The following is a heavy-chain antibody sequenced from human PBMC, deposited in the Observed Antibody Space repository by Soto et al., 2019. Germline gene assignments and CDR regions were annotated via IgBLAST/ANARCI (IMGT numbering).Heavy chain of an antibody. CDR2: INSDGSST. Sequence: PGGSLRLSCAASRFTFSSYWMHWVRQAPGKGLVWVSRINSDGSSTSYADSVKGRFTISRDNAKNTLYLQMNSLRAEDTAVYYCAVAVAGPTAIGYWGQRTLVTVSS. D-gene: IGHD6-19*01. CDR3: AVAVAGPTAIGY. J-gene: IGHJ4*02. V-gene: IGHV3-74*01. CDR1: RFTFSSYW.